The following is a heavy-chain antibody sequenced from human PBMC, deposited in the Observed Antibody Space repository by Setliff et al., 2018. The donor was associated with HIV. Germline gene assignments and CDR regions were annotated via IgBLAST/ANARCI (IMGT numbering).Heavy chain of an antibody. CDR2: IWYDASKK. CDR3: ARDPILGGPDFFDY. Sequence: GGSLRLSCAASGFTFNSYGMHWVRQAPGKGLEWVALIWYDASKKEYADSVKGRFNILRDDSKKTVDLQMNSLRPEDTAVYYCARDPILGGPDFFDYWGQGTLVTVSS. D-gene: IGHD1-26*01. J-gene: IGHJ4*02. CDR1: GFTFNSYG. V-gene: IGHV3-30*02.